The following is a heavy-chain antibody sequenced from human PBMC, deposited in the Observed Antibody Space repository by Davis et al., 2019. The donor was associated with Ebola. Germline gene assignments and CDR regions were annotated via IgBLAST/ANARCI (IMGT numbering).Heavy chain of an antibody. D-gene: IGHD3-22*01. J-gene: IGHJ6*04. V-gene: IGHV3-11*01. Sequence: GGSLRLSCAASGFTFSDYYMSWIRQAPGKGLEWVSYISGSGSTIYYADSVKGRFTISRDNAKNSLYLQMNSLRAEDTAVYYCARVPSSGQLDGMDVWGKGTTVTVSS. CDR1: GFTFSDYY. CDR2: ISGSGSTI. CDR3: ARVPSSGQLDGMDV.